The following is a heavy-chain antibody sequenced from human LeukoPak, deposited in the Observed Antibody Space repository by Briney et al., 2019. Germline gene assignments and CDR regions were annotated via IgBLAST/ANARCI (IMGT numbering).Heavy chain of an antibody. J-gene: IGHJ6*03. Sequence: SETLSLTCTVSGGSISSYYWSWIRQPPGKGLEWIGYIYYSGSTNYNPSLKSRVTISVDTSKNQFSLKLSSVAAADTAVYYCARWSGSVTARNYYYYMDVWGEGTTVTVSS. D-gene: IGHD6-6*01. V-gene: IGHV4-59*08. CDR2: IYYSGST. CDR1: GGSISSYY. CDR3: ARWSGSVTARNYYYYMDV.